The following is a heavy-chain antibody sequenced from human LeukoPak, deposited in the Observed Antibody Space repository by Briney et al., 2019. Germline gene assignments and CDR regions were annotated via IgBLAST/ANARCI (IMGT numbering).Heavy chain of an antibody. CDR2: FDPEDGET. D-gene: IGHD3-10*01. V-gene: IGHV1-24*01. CDR3: ATDSPITMVRGVIPLVGMDV. Sequence: ASVKVSCKVSGYTLTELSMHWVRQAPGKGLEWMGGFDPEDGETIYAQKFQGRVTMTEDTSTDTAYMELSSLRSEDTAVYYCATDSPITMVRGVIPLVGMDVWGQGTTVTVPS. J-gene: IGHJ6*02. CDR1: GYTLTELS.